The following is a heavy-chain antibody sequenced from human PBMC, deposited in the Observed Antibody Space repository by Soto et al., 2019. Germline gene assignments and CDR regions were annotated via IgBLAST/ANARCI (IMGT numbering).Heavy chain of an antibody. CDR2: INPNSGGT. CDR1: GYTFTGYY. D-gene: IGHD6-19*01. J-gene: IGHJ4*02. CDR3: ARDPGGYSSGWHQYGFDY. Sequence: ASVKVPCKASGYTFTGYYMHWVRQAPGQGLEWMGWINPNSGGTNYAQKFQGWVTMTRDTSISTAYMELSRLRSDDTAVYYCARDPGGYSSGWHQYGFDYWGQGTLVTVSS. V-gene: IGHV1-2*04.